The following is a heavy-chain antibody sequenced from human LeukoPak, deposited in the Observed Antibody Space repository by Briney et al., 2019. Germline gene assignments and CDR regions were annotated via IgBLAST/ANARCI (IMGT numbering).Heavy chain of an antibody. CDR2: ISTAGDP. J-gene: IGHJ3*02. V-gene: IGHV3-13*05. CDR3: AGQARPGSAEGAFDI. CDR1: GFTFSSYD. D-gene: IGHD2-2*01. Sequence: GGSLRLSCTASGFTFSSYDMRWVRQDKGKGLEWVSAISTAGDPYYLGSVKGRFTISRENAKNSFYLQMNSLRAGDTAVYYCAGQARPGSAEGAFDIWGQGTMVTVPS.